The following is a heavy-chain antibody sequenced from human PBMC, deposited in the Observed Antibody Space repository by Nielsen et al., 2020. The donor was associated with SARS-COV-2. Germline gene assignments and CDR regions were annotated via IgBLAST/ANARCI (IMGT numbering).Heavy chain of an antibody. CDR2: ISSKGGTT. CDR1: GFTFSSYA. V-gene: IGHV3-64D*06. CDR3: VKEAHDSSGYYLSFDY. D-gene: IGHD3-22*01. Sequence: GGSLRLSCAASGFTFSSYAMHWVRQAPGKGLEYVSGISSKGGTTYYADSVKGRFTTSRDNSKNTLYLQMSSLRAEDTAVYYCVKEAHDSSGYYLSFDYWGQGTLVTVSS. J-gene: IGHJ4*02.